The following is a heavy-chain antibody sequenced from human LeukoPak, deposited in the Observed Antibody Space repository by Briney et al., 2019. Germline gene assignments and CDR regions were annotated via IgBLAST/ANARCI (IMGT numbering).Heavy chain of an antibody. CDR2: INPNSGGT. D-gene: IGHD4-23*01. CDR3: ARRLMTTVVRDHFDY. J-gene: IGHJ4*02. Sequence: ASVKVSCKASGYTFTGYYMHWVRQAPGQGLEWMGWINPNSGGTNYAQKFQGRVTMTRDTSISTAYMELSRLRSDDTAVDYCARRLMTTVVRDHFDYWGQGTLVTVSS. CDR1: GYTFTGYY. V-gene: IGHV1-2*02.